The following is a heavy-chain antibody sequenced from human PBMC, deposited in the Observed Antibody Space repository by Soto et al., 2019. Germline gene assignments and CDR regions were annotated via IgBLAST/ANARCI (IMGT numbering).Heavy chain of an antibody. Sequence: WISAISGSANNAYYADSVKGRFTISRDNSENTLYLQMNSLRAEDTAVYYCVRCWGTGDGSNLGYNWLDPWGQGTLVTVSS. D-gene: IGHD1-1*01. J-gene: IGHJ5*02. V-gene: IGHV3-23*01. CDR3: VRCWGTGDGSNLGYNWLDP. CDR2: ISGSANNA.